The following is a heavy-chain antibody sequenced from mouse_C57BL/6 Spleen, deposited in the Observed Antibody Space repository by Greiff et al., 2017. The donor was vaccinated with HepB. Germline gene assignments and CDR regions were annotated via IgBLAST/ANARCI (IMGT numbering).Heavy chain of an antibody. CDR1: GYNFTSYW. J-gene: IGHJ3*01. CDR2: IDPSDSYT. CDR3: ARSGYYYGSSYAWFAY. D-gene: IGHD1-1*01. V-gene: IGHV1-50*01. Sequence: QVQLKQPGAELVKPGASVKLSCKASGYNFTSYWMQWVKQRPGQGLEWIGEIDPSDSYTNYNQKFKGKATLTVDTSSSTAYMQLSSLTSEDSAVYYCARSGYYYGSSYAWFAYWGQGTLVTVSA.